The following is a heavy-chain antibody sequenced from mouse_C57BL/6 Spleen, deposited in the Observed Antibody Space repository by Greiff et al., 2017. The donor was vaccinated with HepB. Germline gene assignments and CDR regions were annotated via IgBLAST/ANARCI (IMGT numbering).Heavy chain of an antibody. CDR1: GFTFSSYA. CDR3: ARDRYYGSSVFWYFDV. V-gene: IGHV5-4*03. Sequence: EVKLMESGGGLVKPGGSLKLSCAASGFTFSSYAMSWVRQTPEKRLEWVATISDGGSYTYYPDNVKGRFTISRDNAKNNLYLQMSQLKAEDTAMYYCARDRYYGSSVFWYFDVWGTGTTVTVSS. CDR2: ISDGGSYT. D-gene: IGHD1-1*01. J-gene: IGHJ1*03.